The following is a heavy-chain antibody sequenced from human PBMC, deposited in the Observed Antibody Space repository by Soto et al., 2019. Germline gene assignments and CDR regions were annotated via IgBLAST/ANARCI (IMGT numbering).Heavy chain of an antibody. D-gene: IGHD3-9*01. CDR2: IIPVFGTA. Sequence: QVQLVQSGAEVKKPGSSVKVSCKASGGTFTTDTFSWVRQAPGQGLEWMGGIIPVFGTANYAQKIQGRVTITADKSTNTAYMELNSLTSEDTAVYFCARATGDHWGQGTLVTVSS. CDR1: GGTFTTDT. V-gene: IGHV1-69*06. J-gene: IGHJ4*02. CDR3: ARATGDH.